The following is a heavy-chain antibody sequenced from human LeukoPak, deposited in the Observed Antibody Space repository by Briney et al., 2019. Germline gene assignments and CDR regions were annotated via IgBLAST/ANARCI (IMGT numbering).Heavy chain of an antibody. V-gene: IGHV4-39*01. D-gene: IGHD3-22*01. CDR2: IYYSGIT. CDR1: GFTFSNYA. CDR3: ARLSYDSPLF. J-gene: IGHJ4*02. Sequence: PGGSLRLSCAASGFTFSNYAMSWVRQAPGKGLEWVGSIYYSGITHYNPSLKSRVTISVDTSKNQFSLKLSSVTAADTAVYYCARLSYDSPLFWGQGTLVTVSS.